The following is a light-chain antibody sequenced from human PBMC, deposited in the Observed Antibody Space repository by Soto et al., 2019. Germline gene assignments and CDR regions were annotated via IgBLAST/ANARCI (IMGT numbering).Light chain of an antibody. CDR3: QQYSDSPLT. CDR2: GAS. Sequence: EIVLTQSPGTLSLSPGERATLSCRASQTVRTNYLAWFQHKPGQAPRLLIYGASSRATGIPDRFSGSGSGTDFALSVNGLEHEDFAVYFCQQYSDSPLTFGGGTKVEIK. CDR1: QTVRTNY. J-gene: IGKJ4*02. V-gene: IGKV3-20*01.